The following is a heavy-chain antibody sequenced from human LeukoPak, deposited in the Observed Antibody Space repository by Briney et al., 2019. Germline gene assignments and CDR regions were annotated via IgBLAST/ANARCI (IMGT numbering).Heavy chain of an antibody. D-gene: IGHD2-21*01. Sequence: PGGSLRLSCAASGFTFDDYDMSWVRQAPRGGVEWVSGINWNAGSTAYADSVKSGFTISRDNAKNSLYLQMNSLRAEDTALYYCARAFKYSMSGYYFDYWGQGNLVTVSS. CDR1: GFTFDDYD. CDR2: INWNAGST. J-gene: IGHJ4*02. V-gene: IGHV3-20*04. CDR3: ARAFKYSMSGYYFDY.